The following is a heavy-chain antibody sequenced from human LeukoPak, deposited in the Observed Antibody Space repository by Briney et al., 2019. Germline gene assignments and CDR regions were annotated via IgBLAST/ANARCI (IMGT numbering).Heavy chain of an antibody. J-gene: IGHJ4*02. V-gene: IGHV3-21*01. CDR1: GFIFSSYN. Sequence: GGSLRLSCVASGFIFSSYNINWVRLAPGKGLEWVSSISSSSTYIYYADSVKGRFTISRDNAKNSLDLQMDSLRVEDTAVYYCAREGYSAYGLDNWGQGTLVTVSS. CDR2: ISSSSTYI. CDR3: AREGYSAYGLDN. D-gene: IGHD5-12*01.